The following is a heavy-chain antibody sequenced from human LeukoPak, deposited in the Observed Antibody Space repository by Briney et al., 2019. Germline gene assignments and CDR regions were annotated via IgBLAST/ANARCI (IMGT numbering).Heavy chain of an antibody. Sequence: ASVKVSCKASRHTFTGYYMHWVRQAPGQGLEWMGWINPNSGGTNYAQKFHGRVTMTRDTSISTAYMELSRLRSDDTAVYYCAREKNRSLGYSYGLASWGQGTLVTVSS. CDR2: INPNSGGT. CDR3: AREKNRSLGYSYGLAS. CDR1: RHTFTGYY. V-gene: IGHV1-2*02. D-gene: IGHD5-18*01. J-gene: IGHJ5*02.